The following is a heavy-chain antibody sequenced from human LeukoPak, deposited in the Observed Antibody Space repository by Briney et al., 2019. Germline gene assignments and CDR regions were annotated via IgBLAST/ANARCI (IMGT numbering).Heavy chain of an antibody. V-gene: IGHV3-23*01. Sequence: GGSLRLSCAASGFAFNNDAMTWVRQPPGKGLEWVSAIVGDSTIEYYADSVKGRFTISSDNSKTMLFLHMNSLRAEDTAIYYCARQPYFYYYLDVWGKGTTVTVTS. J-gene: IGHJ6*03. CDR3: ARQPYFYYYLDV. CDR1: GFAFNNDA. CDR2: IVGDSTIE. D-gene: IGHD5-18*01.